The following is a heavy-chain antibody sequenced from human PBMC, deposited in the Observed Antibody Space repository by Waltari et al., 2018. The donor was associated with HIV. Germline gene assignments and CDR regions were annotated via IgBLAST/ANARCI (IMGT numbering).Heavy chain of an antibody. V-gene: IGHV3-23*01. CDR1: GFSFRIYA. D-gene: IGHD6-13*01. CDR3: TKDPVTAVGNINWFDP. J-gene: IGHJ5*02. CDR2: ISGSGDNK. Sequence: EVQLLESGGGLVQPGGSLRLSCRASGFSFRIYAMNWVRQAPGGGLGWVSGISGSGDNKYYADSVKGRFTISRDNSKNKVFLQMKSLRPEDTAFYYCTKDPVTAVGNINWFDPWGQGTLVTVSS.